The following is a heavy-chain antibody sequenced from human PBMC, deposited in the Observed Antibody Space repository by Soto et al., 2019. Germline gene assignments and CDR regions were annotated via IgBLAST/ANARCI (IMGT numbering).Heavy chain of an antibody. CDR2: MNPNSGNT. Sequence: GASVKVSCKASGYTFTSYDINWVRQATRQGLEWMGWMNPNSGNTGYAQKFQGRVTMTRDTSISTAYMELSRLRSDDTAVYYCARVDRLVAAIIYYYGMDVWGQGTTVTVSS. V-gene: IGHV1-8*01. J-gene: IGHJ6*02. D-gene: IGHD2-15*01. CDR1: GYTFTSYD. CDR3: ARVDRLVAAIIYYYGMDV.